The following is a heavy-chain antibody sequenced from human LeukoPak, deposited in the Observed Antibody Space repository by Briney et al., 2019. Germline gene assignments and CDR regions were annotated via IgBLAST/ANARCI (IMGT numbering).Heavy chain of an antibody. V-gene: IGHV4-4*07. CDR3: AREGTAGTNLNWFDP. CDR2: IYTSGST. J-gene: IGHJ5*02. Sequence: SETLSLTCTVSGGSISSYHWSWIRQPAGKGLEWIGRIYTSGSTNYNPSLKSRVTMSVDTSKNQFSLKLSSVTAADTAVYYCAREGTAGTNLNWFDPWGQGTLATVSS. CDR1: GGSISSYH. D-gene: IGHD1-1*01.